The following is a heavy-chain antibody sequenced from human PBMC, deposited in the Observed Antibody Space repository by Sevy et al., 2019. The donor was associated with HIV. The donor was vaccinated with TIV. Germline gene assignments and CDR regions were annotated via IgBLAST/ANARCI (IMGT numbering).Heavy chain of an antibody. CDR2: IIPIFGTA. D-gene: IGHD5-12*01. J-gene: IGHJ3*02. V-gene: IGHV1-69*06. Sequence: ASVKVSCKASGGTSSSYAISWVRQAPGQGLEWMGGIIPIFGTANYAQKFQGRVTITADKSTSTAYMELSSLRSEDTAVYYCARDFQGDDYQHGDAFDIWGQGTMVTVSS. CDR3: ARDFQGDDYQHGDAFDI. CDR1: GGTSSSYA.